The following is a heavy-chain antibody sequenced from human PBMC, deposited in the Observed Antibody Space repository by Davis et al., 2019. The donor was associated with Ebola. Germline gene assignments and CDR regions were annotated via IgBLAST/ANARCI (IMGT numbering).Heavy chain of an antibody. Sequence: ASVKVSCKASGYHFRTYGVSWVRQAPGQGLEWMGMINPNDGRTIYAQKFQGRVTVTRDTSTTTVYMDLSSLRSEDTPLYYCTTPGGQDSGYDVFDIWGQGTMVTVSS. V-gene: IGHV1-46*03. J-gene: IGHJ3*02. CDR2: INPNDGRT. CDR3: TTPGGQDSGYDVFDI. D-gene: IGHD5-12*01. CDR1: GYHFRTYG.